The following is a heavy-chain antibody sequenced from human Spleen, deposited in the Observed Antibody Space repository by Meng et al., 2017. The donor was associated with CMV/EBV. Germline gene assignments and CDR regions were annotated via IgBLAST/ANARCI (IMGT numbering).Heavy chain of an antibody. J-gene: IGHJ4*02. Sequence: GGSLRLSCAASGFTFSDYYMSWIRQAPGKGLEWVSYVSSSGRTIFYADSVKGRFTISRDNAKNSLYLQMNSLRAEDTAVYYCAKTTMRGTIRVVDIYFDCWGQGTLVTVSS. D-gene: IGHD3-22*01. CDR2: VSSSGRTI. CDR1: GFTFSDYY. V-gene: IGHV3-11*01. CDR3: AKTTMRGTIRVVDIYFDC.